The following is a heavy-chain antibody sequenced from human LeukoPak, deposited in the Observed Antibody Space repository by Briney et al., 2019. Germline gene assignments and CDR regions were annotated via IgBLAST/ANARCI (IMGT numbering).Heavy chain of an antibody. V-gene: IGHV3-74*01. D-gene: IGHD2-2*01. CDR2: INSDGSRT. Sequence: GGSLRLSCAASGFTFSSYWMHWVRQAPGKGLVWVSRINSDGSRTNYADSVKGRFTISRDNAKNTLYLQMNSLRAEDTAVYYCATRERYCSSTSCYEWFDPWGQGTLVTVSS. J-gene: IGHJ5*02. CDR3: ATRERYCSSTSCYEWFDP. CDR1: GFTFSSYW.